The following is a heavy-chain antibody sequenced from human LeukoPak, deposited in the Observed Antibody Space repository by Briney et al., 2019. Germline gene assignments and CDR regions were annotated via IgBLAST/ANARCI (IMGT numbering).Heavy chain of an antibody. CDR3: ARGGYYYDSSGYYYRAFDI. J-gene: IGHJ3*02. V-gene: IGHV4-59*08. D-gene: IGHD3-22*01. CDR1: GGSISSYY. Sequence: SETLSLTCTASGGSISSYYWSWIRQPPGKGLEWIGYIYYSGSTNYNPSLKRRGTISVATSKNQFSLKLSPVTAADTAVYYCARGGYYYDSSGYYYRAFDIWGQGTMVTVSS. CDR2: IYYSGST.